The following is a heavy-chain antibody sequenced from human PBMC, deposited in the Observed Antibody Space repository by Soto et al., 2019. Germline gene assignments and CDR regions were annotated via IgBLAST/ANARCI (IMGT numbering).Heavy chain of an antibody. CDR3: AKASGWFGEFDY. V-gene: IGHV3-23*01. CDR2: ISGSGGST. J-gene: IGHJ4*02. CDR1: GFTFSSYS. D-gene: IGHD3-10*01. Sequence: EVQLLESGGGLVQPGGSLRLSCAASGFTFSSYSMSWVRQAPGKGLEWGSAISGSGGSTYYADSVKGRFTISRDNSKNTLYLPMNRLGDEGTAVYYCAKASGWFGEFDYWGQGTLVTVSS.